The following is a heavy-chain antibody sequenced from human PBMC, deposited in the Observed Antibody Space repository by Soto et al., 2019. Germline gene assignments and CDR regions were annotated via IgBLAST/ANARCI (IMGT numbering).Heavy chain of an antibody. J-gene: IGHJ5*02. CDR2: INPNSGGT. V-gene: IGHV1-2*02. Sequence: ASVKVSCKASGYTFTVYYMHCVLQSPGQGLEWMGWINPNSGGTNYAQKLQGRVTMTRDTSISTAYMELSRLRSDDTAVYYCAREAVVPRADWFDPWGQGTLVTVSS. CDR1: GYTFTVYY. D-gene: IGHD2-21*01. CDR3: AREAVVPRADWFDP.